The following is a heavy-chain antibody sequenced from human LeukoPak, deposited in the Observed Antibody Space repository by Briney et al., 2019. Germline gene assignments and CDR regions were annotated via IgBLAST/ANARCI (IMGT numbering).Heavy chain of an antibody. CDR1: GGSISSGGYC. CDR3: ARDSPRLGSDY. D-gene: IGHD3-16*01. CDR2: IYYSGST. Sequence: SQTLPLTCTVSGGSISSGGYCWSWIRQHPGKGLEWIGYIYYSGSTYYNPSLKSRVTISVDTSKNQFSLKLSSVTAADTAVYYCARDSPRLGSDYWGQGTLVTVSS. V-gene: IGHV4-31*03. J-gene: IGHJ4*02.